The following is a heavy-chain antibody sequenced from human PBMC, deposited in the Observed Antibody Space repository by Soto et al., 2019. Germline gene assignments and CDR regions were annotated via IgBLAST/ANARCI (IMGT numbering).Heavy chain of an antibody. CDR2: IRSDGSST. V-gene: IGHV3-64D*06. CDR1: GFTFSSYA. CDR3: VRNYYDSSGDYGISDY. J-gene: IGHJ4*02. Sequence: ALRLSCSASGFTFSSYAMHWVRQAPGKGLEYVSAIRSDGSSTYYADSVKGRFTISRDNSKNTLYLQMSSLRAEDTAVYYCVRNYYDSSGDYGISDYWGQGTLVTVSS. D-gene: IGHD3-22*01.